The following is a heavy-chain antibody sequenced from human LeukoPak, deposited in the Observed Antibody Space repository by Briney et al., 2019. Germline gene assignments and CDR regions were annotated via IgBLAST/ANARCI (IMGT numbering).Heavy chain of an antibody. CDR2: INPSGGST. CDR1: GYTLTSDY. Sequence: ASVKVSCKASGYTLTSDYMHWVRQAPGQGLEWMGMINPSGGSTSYAQNFQGRVTMTRDTSTSTVYMELSSLRSDDTAVYYCARESTLVAAAIGNWFDPWGQGTLVTVSS. CDR3: ARESTLVAAAIGNWFDP. V-gene: IGHV1-46*01. D-gene: IGHD2-2*01. J-gene: IGHJ5*02.